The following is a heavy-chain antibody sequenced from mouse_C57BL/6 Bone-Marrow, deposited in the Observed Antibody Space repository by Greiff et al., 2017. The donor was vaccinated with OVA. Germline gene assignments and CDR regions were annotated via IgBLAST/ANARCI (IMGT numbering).Heavy chain of an antibody. J-gene: IGHJ3*01. CDR3: AGRRRSWCAY. Sequence: QVQLQQSGAELARPGASVKLSCKASGYTFTSYGISWVKQRTGQGLEWIGEIYPRSGNTYYNEKFKGKATLTADKSSSTAYMELRSLTSEDSAVYFCAGRRRSWCAYWGQGTLVTVSA. D-gene: IGHD1-1*01. CDR2: IYPRSGNT. CDR1: GYTFTSYG. V-gene: IGHV1-81*01.